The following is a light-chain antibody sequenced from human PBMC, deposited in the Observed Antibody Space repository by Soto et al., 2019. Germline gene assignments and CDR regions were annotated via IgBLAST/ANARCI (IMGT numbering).Light chain of an antibody. CDR2: DAY. CDR3: QQYDDLPIT. Sequence: DIQMTQSPSSLSASVGDRVTITCQASQDITNYLNWYQQKPGKPPKLLINDAYNLETGVPSRFSGSGSGTHFSFTINSLQPEDFATYYCQQYDDLPITFGLGTRLGIK. J-gene: IGKJ5*01. V-gene: IGKV1-33*01. CDR1: QDITNY.